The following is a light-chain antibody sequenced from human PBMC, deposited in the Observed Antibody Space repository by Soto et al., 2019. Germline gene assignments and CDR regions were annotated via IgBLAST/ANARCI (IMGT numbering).Light chain of an antibody. V-gene: IGLV2-14*03. CDR3: SSYTSTMPNV. CDR1: SSDVGGFNS. J-gene: IGLJ1*01. Sequence: QSALTQPASVSGAPGQSITISCTGTSSDVGGFNSVSWYQLRPGPAPKLILYDVVDRPSGVSYRFSGSKSGNTASLTISGLQAADEADYFCSSYTSTMPNVFGSGTKLTVL. CDR2: DVV.